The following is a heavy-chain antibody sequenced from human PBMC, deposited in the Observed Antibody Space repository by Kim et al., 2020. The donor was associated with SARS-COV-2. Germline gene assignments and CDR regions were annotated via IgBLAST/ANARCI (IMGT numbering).Heavy chain of an antibody. D-gene: IGHD4-17*01. CDR1: GGSISSSSYY. J-gene: IGHJ4*02. V-gene: IGHV4-39*01. CDR3: ARRAVEGSYGVPTYYFDY. Sequence: SETLSLTCTVSGGSISSSSYYWGWIRQPPGKGLEWIGSIYYSGSTYYNPSLKSRVTISVDTSKNQFSLKLSSVTAADTAVYYCARRAVEGSYGVPTYYFDYWGQGTLVTVSS. CDR2: IYYSGST.